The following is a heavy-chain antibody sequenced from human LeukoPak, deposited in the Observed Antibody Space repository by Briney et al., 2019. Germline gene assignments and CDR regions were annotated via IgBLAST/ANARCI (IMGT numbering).Heavy chain of an antibody. CDR2: INPSGGST. J-gene: IGHJ3*02. D-gene: IGHD6-6*01. Sequence: GASVKVSCKASGYTFTSYYMHWVRQAPGQGLEWMGIINPSGGSTSYAQKFQGRVTMTRDTSTSTVYMELSSLRSEDTAVYYCASPHRGGRAARRGAFDIWGQGTMVTVSS. CDR3: ASPHRGGRAARRGAFDI. CDR1: GYTFTSYY. V-gene: IGHV1-46*01.